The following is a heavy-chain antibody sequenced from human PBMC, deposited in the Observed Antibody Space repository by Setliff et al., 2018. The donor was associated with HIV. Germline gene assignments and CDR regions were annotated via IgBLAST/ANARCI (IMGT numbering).Heavy chain of an antibody. CDR3: ARDRSHYGSGKVTRYYTDV. D-gene: IGHD3-10*01. CDR1: GASIRSGGYY. CDR2: IHYSGNT. J-gene: IGHJ6*03. Sequence: SETLSLTCTVFGASIRSGGYYWSWIRQHPGKGLEWIGYIHYSGNTYYNPSLKGRLTMSVDTSKNQFSLKLSSVTAADAAVYYCARDRSHYGSGKVTRYYTDVWGKGTTVTVSS. V-gene: IGHV4-31*03.